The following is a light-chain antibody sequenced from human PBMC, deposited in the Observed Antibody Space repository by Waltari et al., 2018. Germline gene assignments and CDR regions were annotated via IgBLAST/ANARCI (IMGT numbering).Light chain of an antibody. J-gene: IGLJ3*02. CDR3: SSYTRRSYWV. CDR1: SSDVGFYDF. Sequence: QSALTQPASVSGSPGQSITISCPGTSSDVGFYDFVSWFQQHPGTAPKVMIYTVNNRPSGLSARFSGSTSTNTASRPISGLQAEDEADYYCSSYTRRSYWVFGGGTQLTVL. CDR2: TVN. V-gene: IGLV2-14*01.